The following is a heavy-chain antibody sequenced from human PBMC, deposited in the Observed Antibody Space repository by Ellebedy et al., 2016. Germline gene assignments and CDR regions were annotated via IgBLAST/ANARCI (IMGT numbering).Heavy chain of an antibody. CDR1: GYSFSSYW. J-gene: IGHJ3*01. Sequence: GESLKISCQGSGYSFSSYWVAWVRQMPGKGLEWMGIIYPGDSDTKYSPSFQGQVTISADKSINTAYLQWSSLKASDTAMYYCASPSGWEIDDAFDFWGQGTMVTVAS. V-gene: IGHV5-51*01. CDR3: ASPSGWEIDDAFDF. D-gene: IGHD1-26*01. CDR2: IYPGDSDT.